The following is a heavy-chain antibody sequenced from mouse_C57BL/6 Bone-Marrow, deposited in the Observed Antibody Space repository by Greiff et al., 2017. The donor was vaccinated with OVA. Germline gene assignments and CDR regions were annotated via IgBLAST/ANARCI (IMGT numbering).Heavy chain of an antibody. D-gene: IGHD2-3*01. J-gene: IGHJ2*01. Sequence: QVQLQQPGAELVKPGASVKLSCKASGYTFTSYWMHWVKQRPGQGLEWIGMIHPNSGSTNYNEKFKSKATLTVDKSSSTAYMQLSSLTSEDSAVYYCARLRWGEGIYFDYWGQGTTLTVSS. V-gene: IGHV1-64*01. CDR1: GYTFTSYW. CDR2: IHPNSGST. CDR3: ARLRWGEGIYFDY.